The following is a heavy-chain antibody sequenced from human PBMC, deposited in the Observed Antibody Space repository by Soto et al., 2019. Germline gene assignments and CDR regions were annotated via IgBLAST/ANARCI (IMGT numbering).Heavy chain of an antibody. Sequence: VQLQESGPGLVKPSGTLSLTCAVSAGSISSSRWWSWVRKTPGKGLEWIGEIYHSGSTNYNPSLKSRVTISVDKSKNQFSLKLSSVTAADTAVYYCARSPDSSGYYPRRYYYGMDVWGQGTTVTVSS. CDR2: IYHSGST. J-gene: IGHJ6*02. V-gene: IGHV4-4*02. D-gene: IGHD3-22*01. CDR1: AGSISSSRW. CDR3: ARSPDSSGYYPRRYYYGMDV.